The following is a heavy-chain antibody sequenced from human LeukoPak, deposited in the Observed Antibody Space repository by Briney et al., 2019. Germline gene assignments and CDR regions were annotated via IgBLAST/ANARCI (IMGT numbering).Heavy chain of an antibody. J-gene: IGHJ4*02. D-gene: IGHD6-13*01. Sequence: SETLSLTCTVSGGSISSYYWSWIRQPPGKGLEWIGYIYYSGSTNYNPSLKSRVTISVDTSKNQFSLKLSSVTAADTAVYYCARFHAAVGYDYWGQGTLVTVSS. CDR2: IYYSGST. CDR1: GGSISSYY. CDR3: ARFHAAVGYDY. V-gene: IGHV4-59*01.